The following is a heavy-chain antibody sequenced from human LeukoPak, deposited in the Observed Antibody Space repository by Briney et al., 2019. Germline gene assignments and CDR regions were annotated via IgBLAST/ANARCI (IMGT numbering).Heavy chain of an antibody. V-gene: IGHV4-61*02. CDR2: IYTSGST. CDR1: GNSISSGDNY. J-gene: IGHJ4*02. CDR3: ARASYSYDINGWVPFDY. Sequence: SETLSLTCTVSGNSISSGDNYWSWIRQPAGKGLEWIVRIYTSGSTNYNPSLKSRVTISGDTSKNQFSLRLSSVTAADTAVYYCARASYSYDINGWVPFDYWGQGTLVTVSS. D-gene: IGHD3-22*01.